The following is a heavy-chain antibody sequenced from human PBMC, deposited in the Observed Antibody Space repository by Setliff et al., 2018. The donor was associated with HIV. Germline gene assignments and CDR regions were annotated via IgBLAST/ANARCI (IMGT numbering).Heavy chain of an antibody. CDR1: GASLKNMNYY. CDR2: ISYTGRT. D-gene: IGHD2-21*01. Sequence: SETLSLTCSVSGASLKNMNYYWAWIRQAPGKGLEWIGSISYTGRTLHHPSLNSRVTIFVSQSGNQFSLNLKSVAAADAGLYFCARHSPIHPTGHNYFDLWGRGTLVTVSS. J-gene: IGHJ2*01. CDR3: ARHSPIHPTGHNYFDL. V-gene: IGHV4-39*01.